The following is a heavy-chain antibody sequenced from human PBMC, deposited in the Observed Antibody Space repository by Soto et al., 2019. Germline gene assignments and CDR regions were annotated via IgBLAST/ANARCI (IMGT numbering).Heavy chain of an antibody. D-gene: IGHD3-3*01. CDR2: IVVGSGNT. Sequence: SVKVSCKASGFTFTSSAVQWVRQARGQRLEWIGWIVVGSGNTNYAQKFQERVTITRDMSTSTAYMELSSLRSEDTAVYYCAAGNYDFWRGSLINYYYGRDVWVQGTQVT. CDR1: GFTFTSSA. V-gene: IGHV1-58*01. CDR3: AAGNYDFWRGSLINYYYGRDV. J-gene: IGHJ6*02.